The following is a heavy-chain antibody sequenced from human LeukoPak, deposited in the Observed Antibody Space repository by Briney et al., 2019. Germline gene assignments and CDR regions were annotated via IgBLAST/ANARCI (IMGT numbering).Heavy chain of an antibody. D-gene: IGHD2-15*01. CDR1: GGSISNYY. V-gene: IGHV4-59*01. CDR3: AFSGSRGDYGMDV. CDR2: IYSSGST. J-gene: IGHJ6*02. Sequence: SETLSLTCTVSGGSISNYYWSWIRQPPGKGLEWIGFIYSSGSTNYNPSLKSRITISVDTSKNQFSLKLSSVTAADTAVYYCAFSGSRGDYGMDVWGQGTTVTVSS.